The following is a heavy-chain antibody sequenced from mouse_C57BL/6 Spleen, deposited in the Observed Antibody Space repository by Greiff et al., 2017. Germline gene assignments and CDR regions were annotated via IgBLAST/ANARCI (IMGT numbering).Heavy chain of an antibody. D-gene: IGHD2-3*01. CDR3: ARAYDGYLGAMDY. J-gene: IGHJ4*01. Sequence: QVQLQQPGAELVRPGSSVKLSCKASGYTFTSYWMDWVKQRPGQGLEWIGNIYPSDSETHYNQKFKDKATLTVDKSSSTAYMQLSSLTSEDSAVYYCARAYDGYLGAMDYGGQGTSVTVSS. CDR2: IYPSDSET. CDR1: GYTFTSYW. V-gene: IGHV1-61*01.